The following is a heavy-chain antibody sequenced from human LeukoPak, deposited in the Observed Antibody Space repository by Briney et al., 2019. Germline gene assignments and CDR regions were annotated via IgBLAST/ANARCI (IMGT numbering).Heavy chain of an antibody. V-gene: IGHV3-23*01. CDR1: GFTFSNDA. CDR2: ISGSGGST. J-gene: IGHJ4*02. D-gene: IGHD6-13*01. CDR3: AKDRAAAAGDAFDY. Sequence: GGSLRLSCAASGFTFSNDAMSWVRQAPGKGLEWVSAISGSGGSTYFADSVKGRFTITRDNSKNTLSLQMNSLRAEDTAVYYCAKDRAAAAGDAFDYWGQGALVTVSS.